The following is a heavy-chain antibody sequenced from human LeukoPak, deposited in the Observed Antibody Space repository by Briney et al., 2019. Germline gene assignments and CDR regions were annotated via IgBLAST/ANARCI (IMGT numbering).Heavy chain of an antibody. CDR2: ISAYNGNT. V-gene: IGHV1-18*04. J-gene: IGHJ4*02. D-gene: IGHD3-22*01. Sequence: ASEKISCTASGYTFTSYSIHWVRQAPGQGVEWMGWISAYNGNTNYAQKLQGRVTMTTDTSTSTAYMELRSLRSDDTAVYYCARDRGYDSSGYYSWDFDYWGQGTLVTVSS. CDR1: GYTFTSYS. CDR3: ARDRGYDSSGYYSWDFDY.